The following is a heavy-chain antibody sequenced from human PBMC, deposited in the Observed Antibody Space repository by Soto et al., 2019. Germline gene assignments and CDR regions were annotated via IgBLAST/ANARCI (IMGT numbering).Heavy chain of an antibody. J-gene: IGHJ4*02. D-gene: IGHD6-13*01. CDR2: TYYSGST. CDR3: ARVRGTAGKRYFDY. V-gene: IGHV4-59*01. Sequence: SATRSRTWTVSGGSMISYYWNWSRQPPGKGLQWIGYTYYSGSTTYNPSLKSRVTISVDSSKNQFSLKLDSVTPADTAVYYCARVRGTAGKRYFDYWGPGTLVTVSS. CDR1: GGSMISYY.